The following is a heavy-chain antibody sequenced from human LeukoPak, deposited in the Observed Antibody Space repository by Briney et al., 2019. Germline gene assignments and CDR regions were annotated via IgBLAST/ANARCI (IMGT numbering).Heavy chain of an antibody. J-gene: IGHJ4*02. D-gene: IGHD3-10*01. CDR1: GGSISSSSHY. CDR2: IYYSGST. V-gene: IGHV4-31*03. Sequence: SETLSLTCTVSGGSISSSSHYWSWIRQHPGKGLEWIGYIYYSGSTYYNPSLKSRVTISVDTSKNQFSLKLSSVTAADTAVYYCARIGSGVGKHFDYWGQGTLVTVSS. CDR3: ARIGSGVGKHFDY.